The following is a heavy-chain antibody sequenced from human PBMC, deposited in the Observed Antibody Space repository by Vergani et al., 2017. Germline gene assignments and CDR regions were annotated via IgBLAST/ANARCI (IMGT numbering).Heavy chain of an antibody. Sequence: QVQLEESGGGVVQPGRSLRLSCAGSGFTLSSHAMHWVRQAPGKGLEWVAFIWYDGSKEYYADSVKGRFTISRDNSKNTLYLQINSLRPEDTAVYFCARAGSSGNYYYYYMDLWGTGTTVTVSS. J-gene: IGHJ6*03. D-gene: IGHD3-10*01. CDR2: IWYDGSKE. V-gene: IGHV3-33*01. CDR3: ARAGSSGNYYYYYMDL. CDR1: GFTLSSHA.